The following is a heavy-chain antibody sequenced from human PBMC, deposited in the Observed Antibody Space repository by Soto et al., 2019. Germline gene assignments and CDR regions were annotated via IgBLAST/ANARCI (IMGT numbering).Heavy chain of an antibody. Sequence: QVQLVQSGAEVKKPGASVKVSCKASGYTFTSYGISWVRQAPGQGVEWMGWISSYNGNTKYAQKLQGRVSMNTDTSTSTAYMEKRSRRSHETAKYDCARNLNPGTGGYWSQGTLVTVSS. D-gene: IGHD1-1*01. CDR1: GYTFTSYG. CDR2: ISSYNGNT. J-gene: IGHJ4*02. CDR3: ARNLNPGTGGY. V-gene: IGHV1-18*01.